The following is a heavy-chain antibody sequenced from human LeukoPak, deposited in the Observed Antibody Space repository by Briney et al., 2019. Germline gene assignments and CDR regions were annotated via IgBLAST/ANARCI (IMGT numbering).Heavy chain of an antibody. D-gene: IGHD2-2*01. CDR1: GFTFSSYA. J-gene: IGHJ4*02. CDR3: AKDMGVVPAATFDY. V-gene: IGHV3-23*01. CDR2: ISGSGGST. Sequence: GRSLRLSCAASGFTFSSYAMSWVRQAPGKGLEWVSAISGSGGSTYYADSVKGRFTISRDNSKNTLYLQMNSLGAEDTAVYYCAKDMGVVPAATFDYWAREPWSPSPQ.